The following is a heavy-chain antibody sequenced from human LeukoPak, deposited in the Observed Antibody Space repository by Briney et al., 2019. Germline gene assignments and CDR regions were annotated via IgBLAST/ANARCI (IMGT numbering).Heavy chain of an antibody. D-gene: IGHD6-19*01. CDR3: AKDWAVAGTNYFDY. V-gene: IGHV3-23*01. CDR1: GFTFSSYA. J-gene: IGHJ4*02. Sequence: GGSLRLSCAASGFTFSSYAMNWVRQAPGKGREWVSGISGSGGSTYYADSVKGRFTISRDNSKNTLYLQMNSLRAEDTAIYYCAKDWAVAGTNYFDYWGQGTLVTVSS. CDR2: ISGSGGST.